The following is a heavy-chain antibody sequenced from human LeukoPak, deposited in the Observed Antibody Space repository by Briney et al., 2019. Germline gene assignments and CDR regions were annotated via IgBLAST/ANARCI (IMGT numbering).Heavy chain of an antibody. Sequence: SETLSLTCTVSGGSIKTYYGTWVRQPPGEGLEWIGYIYYSGRTNYNPSLKSRVTISVDTSKNLFSLRLRSVTAADTAVYYCARFDYYDGSGYFSGFDYWGQGILVTASS. D-gene: IGHD3-22*01. V-gene: IGHV4-59*01. CDR1: GGSIKTYY. CDR3: ARFDYYDGSGYFSGFDY. J-gene: IGHJ4*02. CDR2: IYYSGRT.